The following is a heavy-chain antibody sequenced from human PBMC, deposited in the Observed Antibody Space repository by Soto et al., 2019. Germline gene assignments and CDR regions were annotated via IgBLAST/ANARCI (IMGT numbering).Heavy chain of an antibody. CDR3: AKSQGIYPNYYGMDV. CDR2: ISGSGGST. Sequence: PGGSLRLSCAASGFTFSSYALSWVRQAPGKGLEWVSAISGSGGSTYYADSVKGRFTISRDNSKNTLHLQMNSLRAEDTAVYYCAKSQGIYPNYYGMDVWGQGTTVTVSS. J-gene: IGHJ6*02. CDR1: GFTFSSYA. V-gene: IGHV3-23*01.